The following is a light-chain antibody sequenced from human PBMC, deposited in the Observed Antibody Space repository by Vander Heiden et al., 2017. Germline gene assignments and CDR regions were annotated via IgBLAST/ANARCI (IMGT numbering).Light chain of an antibody. CDR2: SNN. Sequence: QSVLTQSPSASGTPGQRVTISCSGSNSNIGTNTVNWYQQLPGTAPKLLIYSNNQRPSGVPDRFSGSKSGTSASLAISGLQSEDEADYYCAAWDGSLKAVVFGGGTKLTVL. J-gene: IGLJ2*01. V-gene: IGLV1-44*01. CDR3: AAWDGSLKAVV. CDR1: NSNIGTNT.